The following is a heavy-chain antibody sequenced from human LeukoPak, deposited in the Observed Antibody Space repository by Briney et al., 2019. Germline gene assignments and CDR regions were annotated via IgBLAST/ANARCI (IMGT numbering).Heavy chain of an antibody. CDR2: ISAYNGNT. D-gene: IGHD3-10*01. CDR3: ARDLQRITMVRGVTNFDY. V-gene: IGHV1-18*01. CDR1: GYTFTSYG. Sequence: ASVKVSCKASGYTFTSYGISWVRQAPGQGLEWMGWISAYNGNTNYAQKLQGRVTMTTDTSTSTAYMELRSLRSDDTAVYYCARDLQRITMVRGVTNFDYWGQEPWSPSPQ. J-gene: IGHJ4*01.